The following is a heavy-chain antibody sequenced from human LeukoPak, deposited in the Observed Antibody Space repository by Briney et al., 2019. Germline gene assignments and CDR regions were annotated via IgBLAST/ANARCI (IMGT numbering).Heavy chain of an antibody. J-gene: IGHJ4*02. Sequence: ASVKVSCKASGYTFTGYYMHWVRQAPGQGLEWVGIINPSGGSTSYAQKFQGRVTMTRDTSTSTVYMELSSLRSEDTAVYYCAGDQVYYYDSSGYYLFDYWGQGTLVTVSS. CDR2: INPSGGST. CDR3: AGDQVYYYDSSGYYLFDY. D-gene: IGHD3-22*01. CDR1: GYTFTGYY. V-gene: IGHV1-46*01.